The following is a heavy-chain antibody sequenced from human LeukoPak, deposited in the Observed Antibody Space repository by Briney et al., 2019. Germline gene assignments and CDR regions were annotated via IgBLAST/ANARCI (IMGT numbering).Heavy chain of an antibody. CDR2: INPSGST. D-gene: IGHD3-22*01. CDR1: GGSFSGYH. J-gene: IGHJ6*03. V-gene: IGHV4-34*01. Sequence: SETLSLTCAVYGGSFSGYHWTWIRQSPGKGLEWIGDINPSGSTYYNLSLKSRLTISVDTSKNQFSLKLRSVTAADTAVYYCARGRHDITMIVVVMTSVSYYLDVWGKGTTVTVS. CDR3: ARGRHDITMIVVVMTSVSYYLDV.